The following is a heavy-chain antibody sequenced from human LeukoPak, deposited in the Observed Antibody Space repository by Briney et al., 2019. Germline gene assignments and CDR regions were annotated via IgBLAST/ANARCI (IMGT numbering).Heavy chain of an antibody. D-gene: IGHD6-13*01. J-gene: IGHJ4*02. V-gene: IGHV1-2*06. CDR1: GYTFTGYF. CDR2: INPNTGGT. CDR3: ARGGDELGY. Sequence: GAPVKVSCKASGYTFTGYFIHWVRQAPGQGLEWMGRINPNTGGTNYAQKFQGRVTMTRDTSITTAYMELSSLRSEDTAVYYCARGGDELGYWGQGTLVTVSS.